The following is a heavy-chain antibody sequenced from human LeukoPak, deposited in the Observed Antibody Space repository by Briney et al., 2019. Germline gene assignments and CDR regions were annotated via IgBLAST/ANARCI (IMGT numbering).Heavy chain of an antibody. Sequence: GGSLRLSCAASRFTFSSYSMNWVRQAPGKGLEWVSSITSSSSYIYYADSVKGRFTISRDNAKNSLYLQMNSLRAEDTAVYYCARGASGSYYTLFDYWGQGTLVTVSS. V-gene: IGHV3-21*01. CDR1: RFTFSSYS. J-gene: IGHJ4*02. CDR2: ITSSSSYI. D-gene: IGHD1-26*01. CDR3: ARGASGSYYTLFDY.